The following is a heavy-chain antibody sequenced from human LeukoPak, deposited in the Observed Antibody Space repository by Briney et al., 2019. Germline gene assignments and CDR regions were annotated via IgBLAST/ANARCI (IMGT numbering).Heavy chain of an antibody. CDR2: ISVSGGST. Sequence: QTGGSLRLSCAASGFTFSSYDVSWVRQGPGKGLEWVSTISVSGGSTYYADSVKGRFTISRDNSKNTLYLQMNSLRAEDTALYYCAKKTTPGIAVTGPLDYWGQGTLVTVSS. CDR1: GFTFSSYD. J-gene: IGHJ4*02. CDR3: AKKTTPGIAVTGPLDY. D-gene: IGHD6-19*01. V-gene: IGHV3-23*01.